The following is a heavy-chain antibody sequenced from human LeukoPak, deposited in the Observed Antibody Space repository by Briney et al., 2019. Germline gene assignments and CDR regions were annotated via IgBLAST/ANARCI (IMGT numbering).Heavy chain of an antibody. CDR1: GFTVSSNY. Sequence: GGSLRLSCAASGFTVSSNYMSWVRQAPGKGLEWVSVIYSGGSTYYADSVKGRFTISRDNSKNTLYLQMNSLRAEDTAVYYCAREVNYDSSGYYVGYFDYWGQGTLVTVSS. CDR3: AREVNYDSSGYYVGYFDY. J-gene: IGHJ4*02. CDR2: IYSGGST. D-gene: IGHD3-22*01. V-gene: IGHV3-66*01.